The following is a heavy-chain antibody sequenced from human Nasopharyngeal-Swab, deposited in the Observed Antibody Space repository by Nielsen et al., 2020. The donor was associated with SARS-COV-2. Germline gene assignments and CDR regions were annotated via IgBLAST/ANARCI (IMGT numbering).Heavy chain of an antibody. D-gene: IGHD2-2*01. Sequence: WIRQPPGKGLEWIGEINHSGSTNYDPSLKSRVTISVDTSKNQFSLKPSSVTAADTAVYYCARADYQLDYWGKGTLVTV. V-gene: IGHV4-34*01. CDR3: ARADYQLDY. J-gene: IGHJ4*02. CDR2: INHSGST.